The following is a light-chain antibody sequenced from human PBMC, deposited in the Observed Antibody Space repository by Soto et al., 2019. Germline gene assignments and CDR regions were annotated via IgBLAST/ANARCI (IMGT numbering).Light chain of an antibody. CDR1: QVIGND. J-gene: IGKJ4*01. V-gene: IGKV1-6*01. CDR3: LQDNNYPLT. CDR2: AAS. Sequence: AIQMTQSPSSLSASVGYRFTITCRASQVIGNDLGWYQQKSGKAPKLLIYAASNLQSGVPSRFSGSGSGTDFTLTISGLQPEDVATYYCLQDNNYPLTFGGGTTGDIK.